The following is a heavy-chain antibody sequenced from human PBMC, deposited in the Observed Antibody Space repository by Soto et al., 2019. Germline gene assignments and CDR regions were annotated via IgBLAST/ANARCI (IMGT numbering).Heavy chain of an antibody. V-gene: IGHV4-34*01. CDR2: VNHGGST. D-gene: IGHD2-15*01. Sequence: QVQLHQGSAGLLKPAETLTLTCAVSGGSFSGFFWGWIRQPPGKGLEVIGEVNHGGSTNYNSSLKCRVSLSSGTAKNHFSLTLRSVTAADTAVYYCARAAVAAGGPFDKWGQGALVTVSS. CDR1: GGSFSGFF. J-gene: IGHJ4*02. CDR3: ARAAVAAGGPFDK.